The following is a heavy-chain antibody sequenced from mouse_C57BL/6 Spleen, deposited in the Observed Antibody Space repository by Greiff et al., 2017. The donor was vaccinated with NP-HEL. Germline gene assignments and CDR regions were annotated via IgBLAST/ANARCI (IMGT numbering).Heavy chain of an antibody. V-gene: IGHV1-80*01. J-gene: IGHJ4*01. CDR3: ATITTVAPYAMDY. D-gene: IGHD1-1*01. CDR1: GYAFSSYW. Sequence: QVQLKESGAELVKPGASVKISCKASGYAFSSYWMNWVKQRPGKGLEWIGQIYPGDGDTNYNGKFKGKATLTADKSSSTAYMQLSSLTSEDSAVYFCATITTVAPYAMDYWGQGTSVTVSS. CDR2: IYPGDGDT.